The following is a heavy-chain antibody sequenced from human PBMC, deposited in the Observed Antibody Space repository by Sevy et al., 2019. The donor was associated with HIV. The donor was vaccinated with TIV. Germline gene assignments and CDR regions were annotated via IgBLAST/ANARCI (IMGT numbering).Heavy chain of an antibody. V-gene: IGHV3-21*01. CDR2: ISSGSGFI. J-gene: IGHJ6*02. D-gene: IGHD3-3*01. CDR1: GFTFSTYN. CDR3: AREKTILEGRYGMDV. Sequence: RGSLRLSCATSGFTFSTYNMNWVRQAPGKGLEWVSSISSGSGFIFYADSVKGRFTISRDNAKNSLDLQMNSLRAEDAAVYYCAREKTILEGRYGMDVWGQWTTVTVSS.